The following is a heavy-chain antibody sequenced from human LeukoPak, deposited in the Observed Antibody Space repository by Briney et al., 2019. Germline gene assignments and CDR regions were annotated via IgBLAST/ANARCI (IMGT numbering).Heavy chain of an antibody. CDR2: INPNTGGT. V-gene: IGHV1-2*06. CDR1: GYTFTAYY. Sequence: APVRVSCRASGYTFTAYYMHWVRQAPGQGLEWMGRINPNTGGTNYAQKFQGRVTMTGDTSISTAYMELSRLTSDDTAVYYCARIGGAHNFDYWGQGTLATVSS. J-gene: IGHJ4*02. CDR3: ARIGGAHNFDY. D-gene: IGHD3-16*01.